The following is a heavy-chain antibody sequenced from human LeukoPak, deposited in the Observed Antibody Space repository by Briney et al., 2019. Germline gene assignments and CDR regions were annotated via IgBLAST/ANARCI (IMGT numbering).Heavy chain of an antibody. CDR2: IYYSGST. CDR3: ARRGYSGYDHFYYFDY. Sequence: SETLSLTCTVSGGSISSYYWSWIRQPPGKGLEWIGYIYYSGSTNYNPSLKSRVTISVDTSKNQFPLKLSSVTAADTAVYYCARRGYSGYDHFYYFDYWGQGTLVTVSS. V-gene: IGHV4-59*01. CDR1: GGSISSYY. D-gene: IGHD5-12*01. J-gene: IGHJ4*02.